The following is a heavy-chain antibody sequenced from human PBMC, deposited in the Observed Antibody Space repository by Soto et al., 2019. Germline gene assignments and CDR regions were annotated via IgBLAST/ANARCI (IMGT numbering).Heavy chain of an antibody. V-gene: IGHV5-10-1*01. CDR3: ARGGTTLPLAV. CDR2: IDPTDSHP. Sequence: PGDSVKISGEACGCSFSNYWINWVRQMLGKGLEWMGRIDPTDSHPNCSPSFQGHVTVSVDRSISTAYLQWSSLKASDSAVYYCARGGTTLPLAVWGPGTTVTVSS. J-gene: IGHJ6*02. D-gene: IGHD2-2*01. CDR1: GCSFSNYW.